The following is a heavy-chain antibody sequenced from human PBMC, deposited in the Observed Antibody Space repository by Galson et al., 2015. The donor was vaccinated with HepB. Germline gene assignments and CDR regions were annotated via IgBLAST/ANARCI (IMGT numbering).Heavy chain of an antibody. V-gene: IGHV3-23*01. CDR3: AKGGNYYDASAHYTSQDPLDY. CDR2: TNGNGRST. CDR1: GFKFSSYA. J-gene: IGHJ4*02. Sequence: SLRLSGAASGFKFSSYAMSWVRQAPGKGLEWVSTTNGNGRSTHYANSVKGRFTISRDNSKNTRYLQMTTRRAEDTAVYYCAKGGNYYDASAHYTSQDPLDYWGQGALVTVSS. D-gene: IGHD3-22*01.